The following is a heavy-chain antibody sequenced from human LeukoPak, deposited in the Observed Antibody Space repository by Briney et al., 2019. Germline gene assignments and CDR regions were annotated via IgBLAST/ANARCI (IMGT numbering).Heavy chain of an antibody. D-gene: IGHD5-12*01. CDR2: IRSKANSYAT. CDR1: GFTFSGSA. J-gene: IGHJ6*04. Sequence: GGSLRLSCAASGFTFSGSAMHWVRQASGKGLEWVGRIRSKANSYATAYAASVKGRFTISRDDSKNTAYLQMNSLKTEDTAVYYYTRPGGGSDLDVWGKGTRSPSPQ. V-gene: IGHV3-73*01. CDR3: TRPGGGSDLDV.